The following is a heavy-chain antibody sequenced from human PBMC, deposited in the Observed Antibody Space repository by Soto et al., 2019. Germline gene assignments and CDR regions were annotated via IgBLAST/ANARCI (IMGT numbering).Heavy chain of an antibody. V-gene: IGHV3-30-3*01. Sequence: QVQLVESGGGVVQPGRSLRLSCAASGFTFSSYAMHWVRQVPGKGLEWVAVISYDGSNKYYADSVKGRFTISRDNSKNTLYLQMNSLRAEDTAVYYCARGGSGSYYEPGGPFDYWGQGTLVTVSS. CDR2: ISYDGSNK. CDR1: GFTFSSYA. J-gene: IGHJ4*02. D-gene: IGHD1-26*01. CDR3: ARGGSGSYYEPGGPFDY.